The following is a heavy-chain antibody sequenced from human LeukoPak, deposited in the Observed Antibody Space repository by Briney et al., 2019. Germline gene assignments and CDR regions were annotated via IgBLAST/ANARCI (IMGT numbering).Heavy chain of an antibody. J-gene: IGHJ4*02. D-gene: IGHD3-10*01. Sequence: GGSLRLSCAASGFTVSSNYMSWVRQAPEKGLEWVSTIYSGGNTYYADSVKGRFTISRDNAKNSLYLQMNSLRAEDTAVYFCARDHRGVFDYWGQGTLVTVSS. CDR1: GFTVSSNY. CDR2: IYSGGNT. V-gene: IGHV3-66*01. CDR3: ARDHRGVFDY.